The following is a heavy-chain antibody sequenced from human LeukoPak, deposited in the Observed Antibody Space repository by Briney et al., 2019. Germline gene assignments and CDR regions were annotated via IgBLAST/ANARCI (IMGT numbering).Heavy chain of an antibody. Sequence: GGSLRLSCAASGFTFSSYEMNWVRQAPGKGLEWVSVIYSGGSTYYADSVKGRFTISRDNSKNTLYLQMNSLRAEDTAVYYCARDETYWGQGTLVTVSS. CDR3: ARDETY. J-gene: IGHJ4*02. V-gene: IGHV3-53*01. CDR1: GFTFSSYE. CDR2: IYSGGST.